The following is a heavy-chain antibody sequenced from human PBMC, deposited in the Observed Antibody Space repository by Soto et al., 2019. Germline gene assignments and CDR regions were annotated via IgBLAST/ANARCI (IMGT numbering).Heavy chain of an antibody. D-gene: IGHD6-25*01. V-gene: IGHV5-51*01. CDR2: IFPSDSDT. Sequence: GESLKISCQGSGNRFTTSWIAWVRQTPGKGLEWMGIIFPSDSDTRYSPSFQGQVTISVDRSISTTYLHWSSLKASDTAMYYCARLGSGLDVWGEGTTVTVSS. CDR1: GNRFTTSW. CDR3: ARLGSGLDV. J-gene: IGHJ6*01.